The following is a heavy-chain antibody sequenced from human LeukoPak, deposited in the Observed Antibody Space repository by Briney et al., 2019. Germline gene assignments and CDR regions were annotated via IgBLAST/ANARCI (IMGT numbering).Heavy chain of an antibody. J-gene: IGHJ4*02. CDR3: ARGISGYYYLPYFDY. CDR1: GGFISSYY. D-gene: IGHD3-22*01. Sequence: SETLSLICTVSGGFISSYYWRWIRQPPGKGLEWIGYIYYSGSTNYNPSLKSRVTISVDTSKNQLSLKLSSVTAADTAVYYCARGISGYYYLPYFDYWGQGTLVTVSS. V-gene: IGHV4-59*08. CDR2: IYYSGST.